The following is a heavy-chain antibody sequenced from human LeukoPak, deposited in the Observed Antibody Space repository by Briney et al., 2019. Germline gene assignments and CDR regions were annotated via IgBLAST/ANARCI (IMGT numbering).Heavy chain of an antibody. CDR3: ARAHSSSWSNDPFDY. Sequence: GASVKVSCKASGYTFTGYYMHWVRQAPGQGLEWMGWMNPNSGNTGYAQKFQGRVTMTRNTSISTAYMELSSLRSEDTAVYYCARAHSSSWSNDPFDYWGQGTLVTVSS. V-gene: IGHV1-8*02. D-gene: IGHD6-13*01. J-gene: IGHJ4*02. CDR2: MNPNSGNT. CDR1: GYTFTGYY.